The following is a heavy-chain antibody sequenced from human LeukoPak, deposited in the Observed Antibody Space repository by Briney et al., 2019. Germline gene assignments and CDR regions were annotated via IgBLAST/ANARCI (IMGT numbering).Heavy chain of an antibody. CDR3: ARDVATTGWYTFDY. CDR2: TYYRSKWYS. D-gene: IGHD6-19*01. V-gene: IGHV6-1*01. Sequence: SQTLSLTCAISGDSVSSINGAWDWVRQSPSRGLEWLGRTYYRSKWYSDYAVPIQGRISINPDTSQNQFTLHLFSVTPDDTAVYYGARDVATTGWYTFDYWGQGTRVTVSS. J-gene: IGHJ4*02. CDR1: GDSVSSINGA.